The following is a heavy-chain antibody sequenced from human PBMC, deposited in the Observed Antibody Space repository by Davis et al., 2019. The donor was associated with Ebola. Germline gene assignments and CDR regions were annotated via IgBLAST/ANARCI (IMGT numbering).Heavy chain of an antibody. CDR2: ISSTTT. CDR1: GFTFSDYH. CDR3: ARVPIDNEVWFDP. V-gene: IGHV3-11*04. Sequence: PGGSLRLSCAASGFTFSDYHMSWIRQVPGKGLEWISYISSTTTYYADSVKGRFTISRDDPKNSLYLQMNSLRDDDTAVYYCARVPIDNEVWFDPWGQGTLVTVSS. J-gene: IGHJ5*02. D-gene: IGHD2-8*01.